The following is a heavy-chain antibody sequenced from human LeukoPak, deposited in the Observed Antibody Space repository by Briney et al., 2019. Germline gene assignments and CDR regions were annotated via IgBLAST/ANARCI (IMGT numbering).Heavy chain of an antibody. D-gene: IGHD6-19*01. CDR2: ISAYNGNT. CDR1: GYTFTSHG. Sequence: ASVKVSCKASGYTFTSHGISWVRQAPGQGLEWMGWISAYNGNTNYAQKLQGRVTMTTDTSTSTAYMELRSLRSDDTAVYYCARNQGSSGWYGMDVWGQGTTVTVSS. CDR3: ARNQGSSGWYGMDV. J-gene: IGHJ6*02. V-gene: IGHV1-18*01.